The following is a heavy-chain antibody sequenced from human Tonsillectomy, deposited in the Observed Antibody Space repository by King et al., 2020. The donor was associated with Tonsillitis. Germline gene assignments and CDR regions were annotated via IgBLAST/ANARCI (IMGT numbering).Heavy chain of an antibody. CDR3: ARSRGDYDDNSWFDP. J-gene: IGHJ5*02. V-gene: IGHV4-34*01. D-gene: IGHD4-17*01. CDR1: GGSFSGFY. CDR2: INHSGST. Sequence: VQLQQWGAGLLKPSETLSLTCAVDGGSFSGFYWSWVRQPPGKGLEWIGEINHSGSTTYNSSLKSRVTISVDTSKNQFSLKLSSVTAADTAVYYCARSRGDYDDNSWFDPWGQGTLVTVSS.